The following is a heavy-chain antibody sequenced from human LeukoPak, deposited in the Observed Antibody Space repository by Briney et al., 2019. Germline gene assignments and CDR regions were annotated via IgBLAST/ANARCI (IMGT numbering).Heavy chain of an antibody. CDR2: INPNSGGT. J-gene: IGHJ4*02. V-gene: IGHV1-2*02. CDR3: ARDNSNRGDY. D-gene: IGHD4-23*01. Sequence: GASVKVSCKASGYTFTGYYMHCVRQAPGQGLEWMGWINPNSGGTNYAQKFQGRVTMTSDTSISTAYMELSRLKSDDTAVYYCARDNSNRGDYWGQGTLATVSS. CDR1: GYTFTGYY.